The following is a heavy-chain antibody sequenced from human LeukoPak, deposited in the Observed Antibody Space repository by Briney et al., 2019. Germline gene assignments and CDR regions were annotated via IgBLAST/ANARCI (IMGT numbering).Heavy chain of an antibody. V-gene: IGHV3-48*01. D-gene: IGHD2-15*01. CDR1: GFTFSDYG. CDR3: ARRFREGYCSGGSCYSFGY. J-gene: IGHJ4*02. CDR2: ISSSSASI. Sequence: PGGSLRLSCAASGFTFSDYGMNWVRQAPGKGPEWVSHISSSSASIYYADSVKGRFTISRDNAKNSLYLQMNSLRAEDTAVYYCARRFREGYCSGGSCYSFGYWGQGTLVTVSS.